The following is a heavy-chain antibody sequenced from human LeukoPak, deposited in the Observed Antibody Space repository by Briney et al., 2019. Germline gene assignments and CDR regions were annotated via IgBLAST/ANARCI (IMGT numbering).Heavy chain of an antibody. D-gene: IGHD3-22*01. CDR1: GFTFSTYS. V-gene: IGHV3-48*02. CDR2: IRGSSDVL. J-gene: IGHJ4*02. CDR3: ARGGYSAGNYYGPDY. Sequence: GGSLRLSCAASGFTFSTYSMNWVRQAPGKGLEWVSYIRGSSDVLYYADSVKGRFTISRDNAKNSLYLQMNSLRDEDTAVYYCARGGYSAGNYYGPDYWGQGTLVTVSS.